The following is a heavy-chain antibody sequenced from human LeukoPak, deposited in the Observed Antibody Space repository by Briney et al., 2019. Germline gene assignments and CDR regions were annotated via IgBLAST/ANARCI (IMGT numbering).Heavy chain of an antibody. J-gene: IGHJ6*03. CDR1: GYTFTGYY. CDR3: ARDCAPTSIAARWGRDYLYYYYVDV. V-gene: IGHV1-2*02. Sequence: GASVKVSCKASGYTFTGYYMHWVRQAPGQGLEWMGWINPNSGGTNYAQKVQGRVTMTRDTSISTAYMELSRLRSDDTAVYYCARDCAPTSIAARWGRDYLYYYYVDVWGKGTTVTVSS. CDR2: INPNSGGT. D-gene: IGHD6-6*01.